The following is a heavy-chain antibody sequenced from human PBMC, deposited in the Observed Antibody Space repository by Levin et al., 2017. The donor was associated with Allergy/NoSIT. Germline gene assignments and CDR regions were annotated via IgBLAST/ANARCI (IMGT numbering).Heavy chain of an antibody. CDR2: ISSSSSYT. J-gene: IGHJ4*02. Sequence: GESLKISCAASGFTFSDYYMSWIRQAPGKGLEWVSYISSSSSYTNYADSVKGRFTISRDNAKNSLYLQMNSLRAEDTAVYYCARDYYDILTGYYRASEIDYWGQGTLVTVSS. V-gene: IGHV3-11*05. CDR1: GFTFSDYY. CDR3: ARDYYDILTGYYRASEIDY. D-gene: IGHD3-9*01.